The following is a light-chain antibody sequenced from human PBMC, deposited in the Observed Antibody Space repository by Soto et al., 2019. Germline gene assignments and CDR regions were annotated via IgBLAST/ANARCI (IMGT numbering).Light chain of an antibody. J-gene: IGKJ3*01. Sequence: DIVMTQSPDSLAVSLGERATINCMSSQSVLYSSNNKNYLAWYQQKPGQPPKLLIYWASTRESGVPDRFSGSGSGTDFSLTISSLQAEDVAVYYCQPYYSTPPTFGPGTKVDIK. CDR3: QPYYSTPPT. V-gene: IGKV4-1*01. CDR1: QSVLYSSNNKNY. CDR2: WAS.